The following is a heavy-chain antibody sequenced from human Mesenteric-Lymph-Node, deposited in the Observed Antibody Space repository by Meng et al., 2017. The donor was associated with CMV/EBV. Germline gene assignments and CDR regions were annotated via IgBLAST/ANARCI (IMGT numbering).Heavy chain of an antibody. CDR1: RDTFSSYG. V-gene: IGHV1-69*10. Sequence: SVKVSCKTSRDTFSSYGISWVRQAPGQGLEWVGGIIPILGVPNYEEKFQGRVTITADKSTNTAYMELSSLRSEDTAVSYCARGRGGYCSSTSCLFDYWGQGTLVTVSS. D-gene: IGHD2-2*01. CDR2: IIPILGVP. J-gene: IGHJ4*02. CDR3: ARGRGGYCSSTSCLFDY.